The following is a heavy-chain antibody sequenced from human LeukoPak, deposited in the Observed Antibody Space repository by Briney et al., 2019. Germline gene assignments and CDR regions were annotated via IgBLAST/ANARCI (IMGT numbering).Heavy chain of an antibody. J-gene: IGHJ5*02. V-gene: IGHV1-69*13. Sequence: ASVKVSCKASGGTFSSYAISWVRQAPGHGLEWMGGIIPIFGTANYAQKFQGRVTITADESTSTAYMELSSLRSEDTAVYYCARETSSIAARPRRSNWYDPWGQGTLVTVSS. CDR1: GGTFSSYA. CDR3: ARETSSIAARPRRSNWYDP. D-gene: IGHD6-6*01. CDR2: IIPIFGTA.